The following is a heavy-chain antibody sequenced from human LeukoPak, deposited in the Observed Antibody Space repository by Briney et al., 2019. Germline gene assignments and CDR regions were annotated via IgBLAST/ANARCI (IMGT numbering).Heavy chain of an antibody. CDR3: ARVTGRWLQFDY. D-gene: IGHD5-24*01. CDR1: GGSISSYY. V-gene: IGHV4-59*01. Sequence: SETLSLTCTVSGGSISSYYWSWIRQPPGKELEWIGYIYYSGSTNYNPSLKSRVTISVDTSKNQFSLKLSSVTAADTAVYYCARVTGRWLQFDYWGQGTLVTVSS. CDR2: IYYSGST. J-gene: IGHJ4*02.